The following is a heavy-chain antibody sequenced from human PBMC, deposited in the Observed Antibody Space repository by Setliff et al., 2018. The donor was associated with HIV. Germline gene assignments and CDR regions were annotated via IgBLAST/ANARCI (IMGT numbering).Heavy chain of an antibody. D-gene: IGHD4-4*01. J-gene: IGHJ4*02. CDR2: INPSDGTT. CDR3: VKEYHTEVTDTRVANYFDY. Sequence: GASVKVSCKASGYTFTSCFMHWVRQAPGQGLEYMGIINPSDGTTDYTQKFQDRVTMTSDTSTSKVYMELRSLRSEDTAIYYCVKEYHTEVTDTRVANYFDYWGQGTLVTVSS. V-gene: IGHV1-46*01. CDR1: GYTFTSCF.